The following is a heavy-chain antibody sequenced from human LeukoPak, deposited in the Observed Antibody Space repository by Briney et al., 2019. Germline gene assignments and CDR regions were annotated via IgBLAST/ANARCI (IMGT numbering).Heavy chain of an antibody. V-gene: IGHV3-48*02. J-gene: IGHJ4*02. CDR1: GFSFSNYD. CDR3: VRVTTVTAGDY. Sequence: GWALRLSCAASGFSFSNYDMNWVRQAPGKGLEWVSYISGSGSTTYHADSVKGRFTSSRENARNSLYLQMNSLRDEDTAVYYCVRVTTVTAGDYWGQGTLVTVSS. D-gene: IGHD4-17*01. CDR2: ISGSGSTT.